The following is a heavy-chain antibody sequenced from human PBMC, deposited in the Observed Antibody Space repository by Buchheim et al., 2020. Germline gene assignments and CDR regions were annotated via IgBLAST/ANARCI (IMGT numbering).Heavy chain of an antibody. V-gene: IGHV4-39*01. D-gene: IGHD1-7*01. CDR3: ARIGITGTTGGNNWFDP. CDR2: IYYSGRT. CDR1: GGSISSSSYY. J-gene: IGHJ5*02. Sequence: QLQLQESGPGLVKPSETLSLTCTVSGGSISSSSYYWGWIRQPPGKGLEWIGSIYYSGRTYYNPSLKSRVTISVDKSQNQFSLKLSSVTAADTAVYYCARIGITGTTGGNNWFDPWGQGTL.